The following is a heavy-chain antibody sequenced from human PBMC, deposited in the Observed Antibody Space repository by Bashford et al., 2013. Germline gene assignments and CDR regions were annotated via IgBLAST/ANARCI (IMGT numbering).Heavy chain of an antibody. D-gene: IGHD3-9*01. J-gene: IGHJ4*02. CDR3: ARDELDLLTTYYHYFFAY. Sequence: WVRQAPGQGLEWMGWINPASGGTNYARSFQDRVTMTRDTSTSTAYMELSSLRSDDAAVYYCARDELDLLTTYYHYFFAYWGQGTLVTVSS. CDR2: INPASGGT. V-gene: IGHV1-2*02.